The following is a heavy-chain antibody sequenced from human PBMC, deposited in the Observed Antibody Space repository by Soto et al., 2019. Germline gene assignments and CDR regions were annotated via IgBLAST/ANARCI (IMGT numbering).Heavy chain of an antibody. CDR3: ARDPHSEGTPYGMDV. Sequence: QVQLQESGPGLVKPSETLSLTCTVSGGSISSYYWSWIRQPPGKGLDWIGYIYYSGSTNYNPSLKSRVTISVDTSKNQFSLKLSSVTSADTAVYDCARDPHSEGTPYGMDVWGQGTTVTVSS. CDR2: IYYSGST. D-gene: IGHD2-15*01. CDR1: GGSISSYY. V-gene: IGHV4-59*01. J-gene: IGHJ6*02.